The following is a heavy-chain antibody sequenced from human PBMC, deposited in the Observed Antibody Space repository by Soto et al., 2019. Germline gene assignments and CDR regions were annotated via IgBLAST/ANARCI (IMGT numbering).Heavy chain of an antibody. V-gene: IGHV4-39*01. CDR3: ARRERYYGSPGWFDP. D-gene: IGHD3-10*01. CDR2: VYYNENA. J-gene: IGHJ5*01. Sequence: SETLSLTCSVSGASINNFAYYWGWIRQPPGKGLEWIGTVYYNENAYYNPSLRSRVAISVDTAKNQFSLNLRSVTAADTAVYFCARRERYYGSPGWFDPWGQGTLVTVSS. CDR1: GASINNFAYY.